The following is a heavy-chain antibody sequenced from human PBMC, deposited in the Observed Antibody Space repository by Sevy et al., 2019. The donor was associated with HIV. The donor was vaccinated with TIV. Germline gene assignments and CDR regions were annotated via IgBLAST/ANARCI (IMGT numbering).Heavy chain of an antibody. V-gene: IGHV3-66*02. CDR2: IFSSGST. D-gene: IGHD6-19*01. CDR3: VSLFLSYRSGWSYFDY. J-gene: IGHJ4*02. CDR1: GFTVNDKY. Sequence: GGSLRLSCAISGFTVNDKYIIWVRQAPGKGLEWVSVIFSSGSTYYADSAKGRFTISRDNSKYTVELQMNSVRAEDTAVYYCVSLFLSYRSGWSYFDYWGQGTLVTVSS.